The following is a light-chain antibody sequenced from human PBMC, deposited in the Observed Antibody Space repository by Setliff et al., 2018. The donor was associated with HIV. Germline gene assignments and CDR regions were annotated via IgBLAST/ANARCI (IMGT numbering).Light chain of an antibody. Sequence: QSVLTQPASVSGSPGQSITISCTGTRSDVGGYDYVSWYQHQPGKAPKLIIYNVNKRPSGVSNRLSGSKSGNTASLTISGLQAEDEADYYCTSYTTSSSPYVFGTGTKVTVL. CDR3: TSYTTSSSPYV. J-gene: IGLJ1*01. V-gene: IGLV2-14*03. CDR2: NVN. CDR1: RSDVGGYDY.